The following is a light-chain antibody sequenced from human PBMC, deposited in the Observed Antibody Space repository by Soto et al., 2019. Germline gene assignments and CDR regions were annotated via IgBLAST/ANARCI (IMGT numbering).Light chain of an antibody. CDR2: GAS. CDR1: QSVSIW. CDR3: QQYKNYLS. J-gene: IGKJ1*01. V-gene: IGKV1-5*01. Sequence: DIQMTQSPSTLSASVGDRVTFTCRASQSVSIWLAWYQQKPAKAPKLLISGASTLESGVPSRFSGSGSGTEFTLTISSLQPDDFATYYCQQYKNYLSFGPWTKVEIK.